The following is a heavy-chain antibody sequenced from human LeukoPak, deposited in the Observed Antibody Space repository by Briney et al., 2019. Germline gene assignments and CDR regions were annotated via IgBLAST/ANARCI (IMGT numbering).Heavy chain of an antibody. CDR3: ARDLVVVPAAIIFDY. Sequence: GGSLRLSCAASGFTFSSYSMNWVRQAPGKGLEWVSSISSSSSYIYYADSVKGRFTISRDNAKDSLYLQMSSLRAEDTAVYYCARDLVVVPAAIIFDYWGQGTLVTVSS. V-gene: IGHV3-21*01. CDR1: GFTFSSYS. D-gene: IGHD2-2*02. CDR2: ISSSSSYI. J-gene: IGHJ4*02.